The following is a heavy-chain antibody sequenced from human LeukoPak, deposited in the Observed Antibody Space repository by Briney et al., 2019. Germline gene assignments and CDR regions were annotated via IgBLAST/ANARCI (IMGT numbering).Heavy chain of an antibody. CDR3: AREANIATAIVWFDP. J-gene: IGHJ5*02. D-gene: IGHD6-13*01. Sequence: SGTLSLTCAVSGGSISSSNWWSWVRQPPGKGLEWIGEIYHSGSTNYNPSLKSRVTISVDKSKTQFSLKLSSVTAADTAMYYCAREANIATAIVWFDPWGQGTLVTVSS. CDR2: IYHSGST. CDR1: GGSISSSNW. V-gene: IGHV4-4*02.